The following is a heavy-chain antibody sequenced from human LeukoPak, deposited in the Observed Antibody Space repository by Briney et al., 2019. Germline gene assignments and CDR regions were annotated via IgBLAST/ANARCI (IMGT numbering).Heavy chain of an antibody. Sequence: KAGGSLRLSCAASGFTFSSYGMHWDRQAPGKGLEWVAVIWYDGSNKYYADSVKGRFTISRDNSKNTLYLQMNSLRAEDTALYYCARGYGDYAYGMEVWGQGTTVSVSS. D-gene: IGHD4-17*01. CDR2: IWYDGSNK. CDR3: ARGYGDYAYGMEV. V-gene: IGHV3-33*01. CDR1: GFTFSSYG. J-gene: IGHJ6*02.